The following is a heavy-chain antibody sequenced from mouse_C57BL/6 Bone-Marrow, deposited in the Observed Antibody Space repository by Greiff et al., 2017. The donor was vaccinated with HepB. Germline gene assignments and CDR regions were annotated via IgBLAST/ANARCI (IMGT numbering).Heavy chain of an antibody. J-gene: IGHJ1*03. CDR2: RWGGGST. D-gene: IGHD1-1*01. V-gene: IGHV2-9*01. Sequence: QVQLKESGPGLVAPSQSLSIPGTVSGCSLTSYGVDWVRQPPGKGLEWLGVRWGGGSTNYNSALMYRLSISKDNSKSQVFLKMNSLQTDDTAMYYCATTVVATDWYFEVWGTGTTVTVSS. CDR1: GCSLTSYG. CDR3: ATTVVATDWYFEV.